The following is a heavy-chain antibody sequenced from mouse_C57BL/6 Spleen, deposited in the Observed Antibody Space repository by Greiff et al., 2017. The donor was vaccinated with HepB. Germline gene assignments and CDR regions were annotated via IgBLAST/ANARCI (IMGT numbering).Heavy chain of an antibody. V-gene: IGHV5-17*01. J-gene: IGHJ4*01. CDR2: ISSGSSTI. Sequence: EVKLEESGGGLVKPGGSLKLSCAASGFTFSDYGMHWVRQAPAKGLEWVAYISSGSSTIYYADTVKGRFTISRDNAKNTLFLQMTRLRSEATAMYYCAREGKMTTGAMDYWGQGTSVTVAA. CDR1: GFTFSDYG. CDR3: AREGKMTTGAMDY. D-gene: IGHD1-1*01.